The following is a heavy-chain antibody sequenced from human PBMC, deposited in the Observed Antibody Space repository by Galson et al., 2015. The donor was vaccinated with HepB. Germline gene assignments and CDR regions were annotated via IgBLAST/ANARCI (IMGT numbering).Heavy chain of an antibody. V-gene: IGHV1-18*01. J-gene: IGHJ3*02. CDR2: ISAYNGNT. D-gene: IGHD1-26*01. CDR3: ARDLGGWWELLPPGDAFDI. Sequence: SVKVSCKASGYTFTSYGISWVRQAPGQGLEWMGWISAYNGNTNYAQKLQGRVTMTADTSTSTAYMELRSLRSDDTAVYYCARDLGGWWELLPPGDAFDIWGQGTMVTVSS. CDR1: GYTFTSYG.